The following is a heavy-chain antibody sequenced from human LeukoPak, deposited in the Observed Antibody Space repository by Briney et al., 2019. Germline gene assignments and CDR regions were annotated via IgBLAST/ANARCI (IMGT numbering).Heavy chain of an antibody. CDR1: GFTFSDYY. J-gene: IGHJ4*02. V-gene: IGHV3-11*01. CDR2: ISSSGSTI. D-gene: IGHD2-2*02. Sequence: NPGGSLRLSCAASGFTFSDYYMSWIRQAPGKGLEWVSYISSSGSTIYYADSVKGRFTISRDNAKNSLYLQMNSLRAEDTAVYYCAKDPPPIVVVPAAIGPSGGYFDYWGQGTLVTVSS. CDR3: AKDPPPIVVVPAAIGPSGGYFDY.